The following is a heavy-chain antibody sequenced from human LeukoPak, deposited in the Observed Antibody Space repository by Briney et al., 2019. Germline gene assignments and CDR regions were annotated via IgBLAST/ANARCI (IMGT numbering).Heavy chain of an antibody. CDR1: GGTFSSYA. CDR3: ARNLVGATRHPFDY. CDR2: IIPIFGTA. V-gene: IGHV1-69*05. D-gene: IGHD1-26*01. Sequence: SVKVSCKASGGTFSSYAISWVRQAPGQGLEWMGGIIPIFGTANYAQKIQGRVTITTDESTSTAYMELSSLRSEDTAVYYCARNLVGATRHPFDYWGQGTLVTVSS. J-gene: IGHJ4*02.